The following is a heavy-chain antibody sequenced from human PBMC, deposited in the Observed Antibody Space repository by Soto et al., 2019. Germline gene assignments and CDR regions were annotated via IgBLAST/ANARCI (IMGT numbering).Heavy chain of an antibody. CDR2: ISKSGSII. J-gene: IGHJ5*02. D-gene: IGHD3-16*01. Sequence: QVQLVASGGGLVQPGGSLRLSCAASGFTFSDYYMSWLRQPPGKGLEWVSYISKSGSIIHFADYVKGRFAISRDNAKNTLYLQMSSLRAEDTALYYCARDLSPYSDYYDESTSETWFDPWGQGTLVTVSS. V-gene: IGHV3-11*01. CDR3: ARDLSPYSDYYDESTSETWFDP. CDR1: GFTFSDYY.